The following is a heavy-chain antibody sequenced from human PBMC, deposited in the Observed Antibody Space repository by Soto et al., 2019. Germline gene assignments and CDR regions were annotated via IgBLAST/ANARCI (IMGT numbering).Heavy chain of an antibody. Sequence: QVQLQESGPGLVKPSETLSLTCTVSGDSISSYSWSWIRQPPGKGLEWIGYFYDSGSTNYNTSLKSRVTISVDTSKNQLSLKFSSVTAADTAVYYCARVQEDGTLIYYYGLDVWGQGTTVTVSS. CDR2: FYDSGST. CDR1: GDSISSYS. CDR3: ARVQEDGTLIYYYGLDV. J-gene: IGHJ6*02. V-gene: IGHV4-59*01. D-gene: IGHD6-13*01.